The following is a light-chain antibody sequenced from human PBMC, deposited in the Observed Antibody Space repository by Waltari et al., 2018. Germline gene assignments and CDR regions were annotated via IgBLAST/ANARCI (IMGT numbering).Light chain of an antibody. CDR3: ATWDDRLTGVVFGGVV. V-gene: IGLV1-44*01. J-gene: IGLJ3*02. CDR2: SDD. CDR1: NSKIGSNK. Sequence: QSVLTQPPSVCGTPGQRVTTSWTGSNSKIGSNKVNGYKRDPGTAPKPLIYSDDPRPSGIPDRFSASKSGTSASLAISGLQSEDEADYYCATWDDRLTGVVFGGVVFGGGTKVTVL.